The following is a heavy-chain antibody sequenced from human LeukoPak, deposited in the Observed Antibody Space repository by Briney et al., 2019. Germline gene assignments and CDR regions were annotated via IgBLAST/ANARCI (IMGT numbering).Heavy chain of an antibody. CDR2: INGSGGST. Sequence: PGGSLRLSCAASGFTFSSYAMSWVRQAPGKGLEWVSAINGSGGSTYNADSVKGRFTISRDNSKNTLYLQMNRPRAEDTSVYYCAKPNTAMVYYYYYYYMDVWGKGTTVTVSS. CDR1: GFTFSSYA. J-gene: IGHJ6*03. V-gene: IGHV3-23*01. D-gene: IGHD5-18*01. CDR3: AKPNTAMVYYYYYYYMDV.